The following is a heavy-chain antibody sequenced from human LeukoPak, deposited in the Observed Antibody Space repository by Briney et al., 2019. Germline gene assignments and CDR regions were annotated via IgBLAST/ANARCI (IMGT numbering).Heavy chain of an antibody. CDR2: IYHSGST. CDR1: GGSISSYY. CDR3: ARGVAEGSFDI. V-gene: IGHV4-59*12. D-gene: IGHD2-15*01. J-gene: IGHJ3*02. Sequence: SETLSLTCTVSGGSISSYYWSWIRQPPGKGLEWIGYIYHSGSTYYNPSLKSRVTISVDRSKNQFSLKLSSVTAADTAVYYCARGVAEGSFDIWGQGTMVTVSS.